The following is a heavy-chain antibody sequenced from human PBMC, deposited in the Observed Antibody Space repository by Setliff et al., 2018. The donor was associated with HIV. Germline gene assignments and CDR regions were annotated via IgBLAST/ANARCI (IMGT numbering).Heavy chain of an antibody. Sequence: SVKVSCKASGYRFSSYGISWVRQAPGQGLEWMGWIIPIFGTVRYAQKFQGRVTITADDSTTTAYMELSRLKPDDTAIYYCATALTANWNYEPHFDYWGQGSLVTVSS. V-gene: IGHV1-69*13. D-gene: IGHD1-7*01. CDR3: ATALTANWNYEPHFDY. CDR2: IIPIFGTV. CDR1: GYRFSSYG. J-gene: IGHJ4*02.